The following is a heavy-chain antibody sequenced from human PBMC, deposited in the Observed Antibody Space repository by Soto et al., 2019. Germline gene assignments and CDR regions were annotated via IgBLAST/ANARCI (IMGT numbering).Heavy chain of an antibody. CDR3: VRGGGEMANPPPYLY. D-gene: IGHD3-16*01. Sequence: SVKVSCKASGGTFDSYAISWVRQAPGQGLEWMGGVIPMFLKSNYAQKFQGRVTITADKSTNTVYMEMNSLKSEDTAVYYCVRGGGEMANPPPYLYWGQGTQVTVSS. J-gene: IGHJ4*02. CDR1: GGTFDSYA. V-gene: IGHV1-69*06. CDR2: VIPMFLKS.